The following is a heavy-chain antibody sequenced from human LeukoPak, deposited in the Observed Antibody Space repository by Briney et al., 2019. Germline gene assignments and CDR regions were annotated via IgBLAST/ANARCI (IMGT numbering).Heavy chain of an antibody. CDR3: ARGGRGIQLWKYFDY. CDR2: INHSGST. V-gene: IGHV4-34*01. J-gene: IGHJ4*02. D-gene: IGHD5-18*01. CDR1: GGSFSGYY. Sequence: PSETLSLTCAVYGGSFSGYYWSWIRQPPGKGLEWIGEINHSGSTNYNPSLKSRVTISVDTSKNQYSLKLSSVTAADTAVYYCARGGRGIQLWKYFDYWGQGTLVTVSS.